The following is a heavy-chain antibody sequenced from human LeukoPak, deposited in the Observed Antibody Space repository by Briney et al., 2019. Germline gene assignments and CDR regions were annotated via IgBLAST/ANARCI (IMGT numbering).Heavy chain of an antibody. CDR2: IYSSGTT. Sequence: PSETLSLTCTVSGGSISSHYWSWIRQPAGKELEWIGRIYSSGTTNYNPSLKSRVTMSVDTSKNQFSLKLSSVTAADTAVYYCARAGSPPYYYYYMDVWGKGTTVTISS. J-gene: IGHJ6*03. CDR3: ARAGSPPYYYYYMDV. V-gene: IGHV4-4*07. CDR1: GGSISSHY. D-gene: IGHD3-10*01.